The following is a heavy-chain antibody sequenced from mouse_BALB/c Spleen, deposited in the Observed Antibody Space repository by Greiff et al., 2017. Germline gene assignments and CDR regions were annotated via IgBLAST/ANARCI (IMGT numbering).Heavy chain of an antibody. CDR3: TGGSSLYYYAMDY. V-gene: IGHV6-6*02. D-gene: IGHD1-1*01. J-gene: IGHJ4*01. CDR2: IRLKSNNYAA. CDR1: GFTFSNYW. Sequence: EVKVEESGGGLVQPGGSMKLSCVASGFTFSNYWMNWVRQSPEKGLEWVAEIRLKSNNYAAHYAESVKGRFTISRDDSKSSVYLQMNNLRAEDTGIYYCTGGSSLYYYAMDYWGQGTSVTVSS.